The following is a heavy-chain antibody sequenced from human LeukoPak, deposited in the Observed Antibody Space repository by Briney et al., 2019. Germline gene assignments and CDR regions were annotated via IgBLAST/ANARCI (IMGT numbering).Heavy chain of an antibody. D-gene: IGHD3-3*01. J-gene: IGHJ6*03. V-gene: IGHV4-34*01. CDR2: INHSGST. Sequence: SETLSLTCAVYGGSFSGYYWSWIRQPPGKGLEWIGEINHSGSTNYNPSLKSRVTISVDTSKNQFSLKLSSVTAADTAVYYCARLSQFGVLRFSYYMDVWGKGTTVTVSS. CDR1: GGSFSGYY. CDR3: ARLSQFGVLRFSYYMDV.